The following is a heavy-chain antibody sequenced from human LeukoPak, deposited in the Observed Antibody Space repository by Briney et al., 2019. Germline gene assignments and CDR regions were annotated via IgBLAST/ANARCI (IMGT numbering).Heavy chain of an antibody. Sequence: GGSLRLSCAASGFTFDDYGMSWVRQAPGKGLEWVAFIWYDGSEKYYADSVKGRFTLSRDTSKNTLSLQMNSLRAEDSAVYYCAKDSGSYGFDYWGQGTLVTVSS. D-gene: IGHD1-26*01. J-gene: IGHJ4*02. CDR3: AKDSGSYGFDY. CDR1: GFTFDDYG. V-gene: IGHV3-30*02. CDR2: IWYDGSEK.